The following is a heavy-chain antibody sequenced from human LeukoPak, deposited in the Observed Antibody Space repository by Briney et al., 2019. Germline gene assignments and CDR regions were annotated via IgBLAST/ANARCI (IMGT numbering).Heavy chain of an antibody. J-gene: IGHJ3*02. CDR1: GGACSGYC. V-gene: IGHV4-34*01. D-gene: IGHD3-22*01. CDR3: ARGRARLFGPHDAFDI. CDR2: INHSGST. Sequence: SETLSLTCAVYGGACSGYCWGWIRQPPGKEQEWIGGINHSGSTNYNPSLKSRVTISVDTSKNHCYLKRSSVTAPDTAVYYCARGRARLFGPHDAFDIWGQGTMGTVPS.